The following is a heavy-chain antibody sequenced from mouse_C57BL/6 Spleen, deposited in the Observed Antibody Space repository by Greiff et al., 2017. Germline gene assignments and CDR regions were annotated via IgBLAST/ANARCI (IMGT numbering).Heavy chain of an antibody. CDR1: GFSLTSYA. D-gene: IGHD2-3*01. Sequence: VHLVESGPGLVAPSQSLSITCTVSGFSLTSYAISWVRQPPGKGLEWLGVIWTGGGTNYNSALKSRLSISKDNSKSQVFLKMNSLQTDDTARYYCARRVHDGYYGMDYWGQGTSVTVSS. J-gene: IGHJ4*01. CDR3: ARRVHDGYYGMDY. CDR2: IWTGGGT. V-gene: IGHV2-9-1*01.